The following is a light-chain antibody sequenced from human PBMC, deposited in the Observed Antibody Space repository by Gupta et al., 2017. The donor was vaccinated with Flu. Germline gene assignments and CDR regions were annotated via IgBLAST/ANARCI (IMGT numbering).Light chain of an antibody. CDR3: CSYAGSRTSKV. CDR1: SSDVGSYNL. V-gene: IGLV2-23*02. J-gene: IGLJ3*02. Sequence: ITISCTGTSSDVGSYNLVSWYQQHPGKAPKVIIFEVNKRPSGVSDRFSGSKSGNTASLTISGLQAEDEADYYCCSYAGSRTSKVFGGGTKLTVL. CDR2: EVN.